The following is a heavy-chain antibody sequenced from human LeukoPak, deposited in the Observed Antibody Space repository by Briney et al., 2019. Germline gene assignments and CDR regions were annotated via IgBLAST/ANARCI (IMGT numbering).Heavy chain of an antibody. CDR2: ISDYNGNT. CDR3: ARGYCSGGSCYQDY. D-gene: IGHD2-15*01. CDR1: GYSFTSYG. Sequence: ASVKVSCEASGYSFTSYGISWVRQAPGQGLEWMGWISDYNGNTNYAQKLQGRVTMTTDTSTSTAYMELRSLRSDDTAVYYCARGYCSGGSCYQDYWGQGTLVTVSS. J-gene: IGHJ4*02. V-gene: IGHV1-18*04.